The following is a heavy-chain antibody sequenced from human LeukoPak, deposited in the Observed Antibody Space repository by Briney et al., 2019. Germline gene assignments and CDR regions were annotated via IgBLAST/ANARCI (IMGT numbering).Heavy chain of an antibody. D-gene: IGHD5-18*01. CDR1: GYTFTSYD. CDR3: ARDGGAMGQTDY. Sequence: GASVKVSCKASGYTFTSYDINWVRQATGQGLEWMGWMNPNSGNTGYAQKFQGRVTMTRNTSITTAYMELSSLRSEDTAVYYCARDGGAMGQTDYWGQGTLVTVSS. CDR2: MNPNSGNT. V-gene: IGHV1-8*01. J-gene: IGHJ4*02.